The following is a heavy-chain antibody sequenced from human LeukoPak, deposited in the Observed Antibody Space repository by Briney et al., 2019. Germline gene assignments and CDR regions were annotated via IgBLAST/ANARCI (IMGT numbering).Heavy chain of an antibody. V-gene: IGHV1-46*01. D-gene: IGHD1-26*01. CDR2: INPSGGST. CDR1: GYTFTSYG. Sequence: ASVKVSCKASGYTFTSYGISWVRQAPGQGLEWMGIINPSGGSTSYAQKFQGRVTMTRDMSTSTVYMELSSLRSEDTAVYYCAGESGSYYVYWGQGTLVTVSS. CDR3: AGESGSYYVY. J-gene: IGHJ4*02.